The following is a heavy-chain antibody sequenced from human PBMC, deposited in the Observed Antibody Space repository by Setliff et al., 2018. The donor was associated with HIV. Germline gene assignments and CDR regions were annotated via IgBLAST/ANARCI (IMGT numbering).Heavy chain of an antibody. D-gene: IGHD2-8*02. CDR2: ISGSGGST. CDR1: GFIFSSYG. V-gene: IGHV3-23*01. J-gene: IGHJ4*02. Sequence: GGSLRLSCAASGFIFSSYGMHWVRQAPGKGLEWVSGISGSGGSTYYADSVKGRFTISRDNSKNTLFLRMNSLRADDTAVYYCATARPRHLVSTNPPYYFDYWGQGTLVTVSS. CDR3: ATARPRHLVSTNPPYYFDY.